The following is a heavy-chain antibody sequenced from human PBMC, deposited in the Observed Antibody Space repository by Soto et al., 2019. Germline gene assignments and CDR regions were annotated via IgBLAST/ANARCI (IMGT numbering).Heavy chain of an antibody. Sequence: GGSLRLSCAASGFTFSSYGMHWVRQAPGKGLEWVAVIWYDGSNKYYADSVKGRFTISRDNSKNTLYLQMNSLRAEDTAVYYCARDLYYYDSSGYYSNWFDPWGQGTLVTVSS. CDR3: ARDLYYYDSSGYYSNWFDP. D-gene: IGHD3-22*01. CDR1: GFTFSSYG. CDR2: IWYDGSNK. J-gene: IGHJ5*02. V-gene: IGHV3-33*01.